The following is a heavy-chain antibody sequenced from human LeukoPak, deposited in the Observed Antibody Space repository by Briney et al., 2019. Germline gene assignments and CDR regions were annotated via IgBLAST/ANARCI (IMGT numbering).Heavy chain of an antibody. D-gene: IGHD2-15*01. J-gene: IGHJ4*02. CDR2: IWYDGSNK. Sequence: GGSLRLSCAASGFTFSNSGMHWVRHAPGNGLESLALIWYDGSNKYYTDSVKVRFTISRDNSKNTLYLQMNSLRAEDTAVYYCARVVGYCSGGTCYCDYWGQGTLVTVSS. CDR3: ARVVGYCSGGTCYCDY. V-gene: IGHV3-33*01. CDR1: GFTFSNSG.